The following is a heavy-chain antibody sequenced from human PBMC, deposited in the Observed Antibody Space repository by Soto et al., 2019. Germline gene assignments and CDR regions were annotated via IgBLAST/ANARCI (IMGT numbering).Heavy chain of an antibody. CDR2: ISVSGDTT. CDR1: GFTFSTYA. D-gene: IGHD2-15*01. Sequence: EVQLLESGGGLVQPGGSLRLSCAASGFTFSTYAMNWVRQAPGKGLEWVSTISVSGDTTYFADSVRGRFTISRDNSKNTVYLQMNSLRADDTAMYYCATPHLPYCSGGTCNPFDFWGQGTLVTVSS. CDR3: ATPHLPYCSGGTCNPFDF. J-gene: IGHJ4*02. V-gene: IGHV3-23*01.